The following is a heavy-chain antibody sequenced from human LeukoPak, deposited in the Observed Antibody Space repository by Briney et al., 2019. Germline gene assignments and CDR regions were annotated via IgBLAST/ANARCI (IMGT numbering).Heavy chain of an antibody. J-gene: IGHJ3*02. CDR3: ARVPSIDAFDI. Sequence: SETLSLTCTVSGGSIGSYYWSWIRLPPGKGLEWIGYIYYSGNTNYNPSLKSRVTISVDTSKNQFSLKLSSVTAADTAVYYCARVPSIDAFDIWGQGTMVTVSS. CDR1: GGSIGSYY. V-gene: IGHV4-59*01. CDR2: IYYSGNT.